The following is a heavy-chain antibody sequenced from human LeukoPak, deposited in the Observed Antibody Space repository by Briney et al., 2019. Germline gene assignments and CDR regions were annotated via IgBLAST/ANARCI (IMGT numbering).Heavy chain of an antibody. J-gene: IGHJ3*02. CDR2: INPNSGGT. CDR1: GYTFTGYY. CDR3: ARHILGYCSGGSCYEGAFDI. D-gene: IGHD2-15*01. Sequence: GASVKVSCKASGYTFTGYYMHWVRQAPGQGLEWMGWINPNSGGTNYAQKFQGWVTMTRDTSISTAYMELSRLRSDDTAVYYCARHILGYCSGGSCYEGAFDIWGQGTMVTVSS. V-gene: IGHV1-2*04.